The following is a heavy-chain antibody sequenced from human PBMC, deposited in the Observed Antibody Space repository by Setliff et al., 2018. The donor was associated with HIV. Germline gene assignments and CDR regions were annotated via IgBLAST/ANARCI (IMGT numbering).Heavy chain of an antibody. V-gene: IGHV3-7*03. Sequence: GSLRLSCAASGFTFINTWMSWVRQAPGKGLEWVASIKEGGSEKYYVASVKGRFIASTDNAKNSLFLQMNSLKAEDTAVYYCARAYNVYDYRFDSSGYDYWGQGTLVTVSS. CDR2: IKEGGSEK. D-gene: IGHD3-22*01. CDR1: GFTFINTW. J-gene: IGHJ4*02. CDR3: ARAYNVYDYRFDSSGYDY.